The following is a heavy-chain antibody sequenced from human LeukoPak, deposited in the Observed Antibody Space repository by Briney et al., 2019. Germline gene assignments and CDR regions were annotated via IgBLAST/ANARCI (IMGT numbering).Heavy chain of an antibody. Sequence: GGSLRLSCAASGFTVSSNYMSWVRQAPGKGLEWVSVIYSGGSTYYADSVKGRFTISRDNSKNTLYLQMNSLRAEDTAVYYCARSGYCSSTSCLGLGAFDIWGQGTMVTVSS. CDR3: ARSGYCSSTSCLGLGAFDI. V-gene: IGHV3-53*01. CDR1: GFTVSSNY. J-gene: IGHJ3*02. CDR2: IYSGGST. D-gene: IGHD2-2*01.